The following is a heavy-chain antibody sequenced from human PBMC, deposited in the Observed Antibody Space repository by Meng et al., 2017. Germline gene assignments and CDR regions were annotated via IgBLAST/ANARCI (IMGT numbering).Heavy chain of an antibody. CDR2: IYYSGST. Sequence: QVQLQESGPGLVKPSQTLSLTCTVSGGSISSGGYYWSWIRQHPGKGLEWIGYIYYSGSTYYNPSLKSRVTISVDTSKDQFSLKLSSVTAADTAVYYCARDRMAGYSSSSYFYAWFDPWGQGTLVTVSS. D-gene: IGHD6-13*01. CDR1: GGSISSGGYY. J-gene: IGHJ5*02. V-gene: IGHV4-31*03. CDR3: ARDRMAGYSSSSYFYAWFDP.